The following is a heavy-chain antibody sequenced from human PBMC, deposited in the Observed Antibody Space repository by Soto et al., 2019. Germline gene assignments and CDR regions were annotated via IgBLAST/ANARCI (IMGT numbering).Heavy chain of an antibody. J-gene: IGHJ4*02. Sequence: PVGSLRLSCAASGFTFSSYWMSWVRQAPGKGLEWVANIKQDGSEKYYVDSVKGRFTISRDNSKNTLYLQMNSLRAEDTAVYYCAKDLVAAARFPSYFDYWGQGTLVTVSS. CDR3: AKDLVAAARFPSYFDY. D-gene: IGHD6-13*01. CDR2: IKQDGSEK. V-gene: IGHV3-7*03. CDR1: GFTFSSYW.